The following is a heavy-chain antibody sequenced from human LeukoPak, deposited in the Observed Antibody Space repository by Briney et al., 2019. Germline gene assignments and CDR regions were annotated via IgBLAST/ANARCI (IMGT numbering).Heavy chain of an antibody. Sequence: ASVKVSCKASGGTISSYAISWVRQAPGQGLEWMGGIIPIFGTANYAQKFQGRVTITADESTSTAYMELSSLRSEDTAVYYCAREGGYYGSGSYDDWGQGTLVTVSS. D-gene: IGHD3-10*01. CDR3: AREGGYYGSGSYDD. CDR2: IIPIFGTA. J-gene: IGHJ4*02. V-gene: IGHV1-69*13. CDR1: GGTISSYA.